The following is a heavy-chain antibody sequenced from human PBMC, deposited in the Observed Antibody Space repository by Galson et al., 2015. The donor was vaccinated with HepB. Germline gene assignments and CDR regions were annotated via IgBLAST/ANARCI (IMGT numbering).Heavy chain of an antibody. CDR1: GDKFKIYS. Sequence: SVKVSCKASGDKFKIYSIIWVRQAPGQGLEWMGGIIPMFGATNYAQKFQGRVTITADESTNTAFMDLSSLRFDDTAVYYCAHYGAGSGEDFHHWGQGTLVIVSS. CDR3: AHYGAGSGEDFHH. V-gene: IGHV1-69*13. D-gene: IGHD3-10*01. J-gene: IGHJ1*01. CDR2: IIPMFGAT.